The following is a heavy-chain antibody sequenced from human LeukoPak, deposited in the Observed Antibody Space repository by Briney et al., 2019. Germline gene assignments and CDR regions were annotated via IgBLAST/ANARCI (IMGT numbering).Heavy chain of an antibody. J-gene: IGHJ4*02. Sequence: ASVTVSCTASGYTFTGYYMHWVRQAPGQGLEWVGWINPNSGGTNYAQKFQGWVTMTRDTSISTAYMELSRLRSDDTAVYYCARDLGDGYNDDYYFDYWGQGTLVTVSS. CDR2: INPNSGGT. V-gene: IGHV1-2*04. CDR1: GYTFTGYY. D-gene: IGHD5-24*01. CDR3: ARDLGDGYNDDYYFDY.